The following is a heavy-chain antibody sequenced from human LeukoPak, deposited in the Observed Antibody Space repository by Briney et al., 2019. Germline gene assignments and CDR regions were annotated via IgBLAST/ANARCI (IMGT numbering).Heavy chain of an antibody. CDR1: GYTFTGYY. V-gene: IGHV1-2*02. D-gene: IGHD6-19*01. Sequence: ASVKVSCKASGYTFTGYYMHWVRQAPGQGLEWMGWINPNSGGTNYAQKFQGGVTMTRDTSISTAYMELSRLRSDDTAVYYCARRGSGYSSGWYAAVDIWGQGTMVTVSS. CDR2: INPNSGGT. J-gene: IGHJ3*02. CDR3: ARRGSGYSSGWYAAVDI.